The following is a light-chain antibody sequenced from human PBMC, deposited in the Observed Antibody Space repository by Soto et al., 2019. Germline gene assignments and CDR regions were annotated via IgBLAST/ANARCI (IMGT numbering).Light chain of an antibody. V-gene: IGKV3-20*01. CDR2: GAF. CDR1: QRVSSSY. Sequence: EILLTQAPAALCLSPGDSRSLSHRLSQRVSSSYLAWYQQKPGQAPRLLIYGAFNRAGGIPDRFSGSGSGTDFTLTISSLESEDFAVYYCQQYGNSPWTFGQGTKVDIK. J-gene: IGKJ1*01. CDR3: QQYGNSPWT.